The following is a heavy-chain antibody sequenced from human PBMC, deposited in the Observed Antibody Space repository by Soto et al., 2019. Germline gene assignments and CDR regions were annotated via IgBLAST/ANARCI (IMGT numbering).Heavy chain of an antibody. CDR3: ARGRYGDY. D-gene: IGHD1-1*01. Sequence: QVHLVQSGAEVKKPGASVKVSCKGSGYAFTTYGITWVRQATGQGLEWMGWISAHNGNINYAQKLQGRVTVTRDTSTSTAYMELRSLRSADTAVYYCARGRYGDYWGQGDLVTVSS. CDR2: ISAHNGNI. J-gene: IGHJ4*02. CDR1: GYAFTTYG. V-gene: IGHV1-18*01.